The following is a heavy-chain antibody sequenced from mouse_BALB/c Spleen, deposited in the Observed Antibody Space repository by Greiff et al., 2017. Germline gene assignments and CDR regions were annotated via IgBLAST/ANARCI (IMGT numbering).Heavy chain of an antibody. D-gene: IGHD1-1*01. CDR2: IWSGGST. V-gene: IGHV2-2*02. CDR3: ARNKGYYGSSYYFDY. J-gene: IGHJ2*01. CDR1: GFSLTSYG. Sequence: VQLQQSGPGLVQPSQCLSITCTVSGFSLTSYGVHWVRQSPGKGLEWLGVIWSGGSTDYNAAFISRLSISKDNSKSQVFFKMNSLQANDTAIYYCARNKGYYGSSYYFDYWGQGTTLTVSS.